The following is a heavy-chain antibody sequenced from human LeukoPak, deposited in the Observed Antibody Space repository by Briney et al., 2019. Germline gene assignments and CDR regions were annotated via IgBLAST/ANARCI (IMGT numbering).Heavy chain of an antibody. Sequence: GGSLRLSCAASGFTFSSYSMNWVRQAPGKGLEWVSAISGSSSYIYYADSVKGRFTISRDNAKKSLYLQMNSLRAEDTAVYYCARDLGGYGDYGTNFDYWGQGTLVTVSS. CDR2: ISGSSSYI. J-gene: IGHJ4*02. CDR3: ARDLGGYGDYGTNFDY. D-gene: IGHD4-17*01. CDR1: GFTFSSYS. V-gene: IGHV3-21*01.